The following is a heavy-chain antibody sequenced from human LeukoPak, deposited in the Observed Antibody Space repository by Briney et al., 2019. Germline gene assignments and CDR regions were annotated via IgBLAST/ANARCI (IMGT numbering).Heavy chain of an antibody. Sequence: PSETLSLTCTVSGGSISSGSYYWSWIRQPAGTGLEWIGRIYTSGSTNYNPSLKSRVTISVDTSKNQFSLKLSSVTAADTAVYYCARDWGVSARPGYMDVWGKGTTVTVSS. J-gene: IGHJ6*03. V-gene: IGHV4-61*02. CDR3: ARDWGVSARPGYMDV. CDR1: GGSISSGSYY. CDR2: IYTSGST. D-gene: IGHD6-6*01.